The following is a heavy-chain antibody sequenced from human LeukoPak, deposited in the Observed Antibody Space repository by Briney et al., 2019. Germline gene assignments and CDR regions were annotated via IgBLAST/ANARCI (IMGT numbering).Heavy chain of an antibody. Sequence: PGGSLRLSCAASGFTFSSYWMSWVRQAPGKGLEWVANIKQDGSEKYYVDSVKGRFTISRDNAKNSLYLQMNSLRAEDTAVYYCARVPPATTSVIWYFDYWGQGTLVTVSS. J-gene: IGHJ4*02. CDR2: IKQDGSEK. D-gene: IGHD6-25*01. V-gene: IGHV3-7*01. CDR3: ARVPPATTSVIWYFDY. CDR1: GFTFSSYW.